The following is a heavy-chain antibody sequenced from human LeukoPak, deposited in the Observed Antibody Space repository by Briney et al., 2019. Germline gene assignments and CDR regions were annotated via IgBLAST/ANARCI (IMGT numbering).Heavy chain of an antibody. Sequence: NPSETLSLTCAVYGGSLNGHYWSWIRQPPGKGLEWIGESSESGGTKFNPSLKSRVTISADTSKNQFSLQLNSVTPEDTAVYYCARDLSEEWEPLNWFDPWGQGTLVTVSS. J-gene: IGHJ5*02. CDR3: ARDLSEEWEPLNWFDP. D-gene: IGHD1-26*01. V-gene: IGHV4-34*01. CDR1: GGSLNGHY. CDR2: SSESGGT.